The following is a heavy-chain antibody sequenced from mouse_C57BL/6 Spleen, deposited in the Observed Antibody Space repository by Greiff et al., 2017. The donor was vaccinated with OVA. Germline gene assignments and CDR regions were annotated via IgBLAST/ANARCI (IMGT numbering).Heavy chain of an antibody. V-gene: IGHV1-61*01. CDR3: ARGNYYGSHFDY. J-gene: IGHJ2*01. CDR2: IYPSDSET. D-gene: IGHD1-1*01. CDR1: GYTFTSYW. Sequence: QVQLQQPGAELVRPGSSVKLSCKASGYTFTSYWMDWVKQRPGQGLEWIGNIYPSDSETHYNQKFKDKATLTVDKSSSTAYMQLSSLTSEDSAVYYCARGNYYGSHFDYWGQGTTLTVSS.